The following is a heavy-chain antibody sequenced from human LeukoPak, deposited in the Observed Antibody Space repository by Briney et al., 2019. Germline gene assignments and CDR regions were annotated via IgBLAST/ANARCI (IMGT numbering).Heavy chain of an antibody. J-gene: IGHJ4*02. V-gene: IGHV3-74*01. D-gene: IGHD3-22*01. CDR1: GFSFSVYW. Sequence: GGSLRLSCAASGFSFSVYWMHWVRQAPGKGPVWVSRIKTDGSITDYADSVKGRFTISRDNAKNTLYLQMNSLRAEDTAVYYCAKEEYYDSSGYHFDYWGQGTLVTVSS. CDR3: AKEEYYDSSGYHFDY. CDR2: IKTDGSIT.